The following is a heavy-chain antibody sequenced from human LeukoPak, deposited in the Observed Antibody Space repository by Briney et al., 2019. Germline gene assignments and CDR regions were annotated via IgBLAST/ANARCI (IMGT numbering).Heavy chain of an antibody. V-gene: IGHV3-7*04. CDR3: TRVGYIDEGIDY. CDR1: GFLFSSYW. Sequence: GGSLRLSCVASGFLFSSYWMTWVRQAPGKGLEWVANIKQDGSKKSYVDSVKGRFTISRDNAKNSLYLQMNSLRAEDTAIYYCTRVGYIDEGIDYWGQGTLVTVSS. D-gene: IGHD5-24*01. CDR2: IKQDGSKK. J-gene: IGHJ4*02.